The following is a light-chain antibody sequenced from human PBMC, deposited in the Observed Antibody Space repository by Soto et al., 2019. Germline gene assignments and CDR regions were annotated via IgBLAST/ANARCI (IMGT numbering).Light chain of an antibody. V-gene: IGKV3D-15*01. CDR2: GAP. CDR3: QQYNKWPTIT. Sequence: EIVMTQSPATLSVSPGERATLSCRASQSVSSNLAWYQQKPGQAPRLLIYGAPTRATGIPARFSGSGSGTEFTLTISSLQSEDFAVYYCQQYNKWPTITFGQGTLLEIK. J-gene: IGKJ5*01. CDR1: QSVSSN.